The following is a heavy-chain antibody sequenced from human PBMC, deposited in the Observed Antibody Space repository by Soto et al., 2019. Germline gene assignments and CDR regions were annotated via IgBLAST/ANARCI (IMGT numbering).Heavy chain of an antibody. V-gene: IGHV3-30-3*01. CDR2: ISYDGSNK. D-gene: IGHD3-16*01. CDR3: ARGRVLRLRYFDY. Sequence: GGSLRLSCAASGFTFSSYAMHWVRQAPGKGLEWVAVISYDGSNKYYADSVKGRFTISRDNSKNTLYLQMNSLRAEDTAVYYCARGRVLRLRYFDYWGQGTLVTVSS. J-gene: IGHJ4*02. CDR1: GFTFSSYA.